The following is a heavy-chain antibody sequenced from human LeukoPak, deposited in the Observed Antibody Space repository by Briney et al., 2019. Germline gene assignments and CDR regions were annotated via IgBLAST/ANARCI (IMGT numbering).Heavy chain of an antibody. CDR1: GYTFTSHD. CDR2: MNPNSGNT. J-gene: IGHJ4*02. CDR3: ARRRITMVRGVILFDY. V-gene: IGHV1-8*01. D-gene: IGHD3-10*01. Sequence: ASVKVSCKASGYTFTSHDINWVRQATGQGLEWMGWMNPNSGNTGYAQKFQGRVTMTRNTSISTAYMELSSLRSEDTAVYYCARRRITMVRGVILFDYWGQGTLVTVSS.